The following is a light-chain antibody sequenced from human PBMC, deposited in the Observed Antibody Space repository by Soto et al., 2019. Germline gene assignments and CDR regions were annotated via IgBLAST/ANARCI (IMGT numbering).Light chain of an antibody. V-gene: IGKV3-15*01. CDR2: GAS. Sequence: EIVMTQSPATLSVSPGERATLSCRASHSVSSNLAWYQQKPGQAPRLLIYGASTRATGIPARFSGSGSGTEFTLTISSLQSEDFAVYYCHEYNTWPWTFGQGTKVDIK. CDR1: HSVSSN. CDR3: HEYNTWPWT. J-gene: IGKJ1*01.